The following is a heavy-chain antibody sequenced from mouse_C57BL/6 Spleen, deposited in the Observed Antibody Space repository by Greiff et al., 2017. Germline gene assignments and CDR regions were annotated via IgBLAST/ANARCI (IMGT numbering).Heavy chain of an antibody. J-gene: IGHJ3*01. CDR2: IHPSDSDT. V-gene: IGHV1-74*01. D-gene: IGHD2-3*01. CDR1: GYTFTSYW. CDR3: AINDGYSWFAY. Sequence: QVQLQQPGAELVKPGASVKVSCKASGYTFTSYWMHWVKQRPGQGLEWSGRIHPSDSDTNYNQKFKGKATLTVDKSSSTAYMQLSSLTSEDSAVYYCAINDGYSWFAYWGQGTLVTVSA.